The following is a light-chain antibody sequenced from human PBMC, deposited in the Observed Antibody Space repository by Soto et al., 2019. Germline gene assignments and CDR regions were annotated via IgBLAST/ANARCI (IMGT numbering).Light chain of an antibody. CDR1: QAIYNY. CDR3: QKISAVPT. J-gene: IGKJ4*01. Sequence: DIQMTQSPSSLSASVGDRVTITCRASQAIYNYLAWYQQKPGKVPTLLISAASTMQSGVPSRFSGSGSGTDFTLTISSLQPEDVATYYCQKISAVPTFGGGTKVEIK. CDR2: AAS. V-gene: IGKV1-27*01.